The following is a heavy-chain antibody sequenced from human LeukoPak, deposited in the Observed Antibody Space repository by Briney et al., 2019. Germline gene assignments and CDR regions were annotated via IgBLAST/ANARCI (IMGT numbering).Heavy chain of an antibody. Sequence: SETLSLACTVSGGPISSYYWSWLRQPAGKGLEWIGCIYTSGSTNYHPSLKSRVTMPVDTSKNQFSLKLSSVTAADTAVYYCARDYDILTGYEWFDPWGQGTLVTVSS. J-gene: IGHJ5*02. V-gene: IGHV4-4*07. CDR3: ARDYDILTGYEWFDP. CDR2: IYTSGST. D-gene: IGHD3-9*01. CDR1: GGPISSYY.